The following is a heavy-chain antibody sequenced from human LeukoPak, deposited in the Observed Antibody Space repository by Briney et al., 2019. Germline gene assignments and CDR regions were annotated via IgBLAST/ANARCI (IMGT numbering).Heavy chain of an antibody. J-gene: IGHJ4*02. CDR3: ARDRFYDSSGYYFDY. V-gene: IGHV3-30*04. D-gene: IGHD3-22*01. CDR1: AFTFSSYA. Sequence: AGSLRLSCAASAFTFSSYAMHWVRQAPGKGLEWVAVISYDGSNKYYADSVKGRFTSARDNSKNTLYLQMNSLRAEDRAVDYCARDRFYDSSGYYFDYWGQGTLVTVSS. CDR2: ISYDGSNK.